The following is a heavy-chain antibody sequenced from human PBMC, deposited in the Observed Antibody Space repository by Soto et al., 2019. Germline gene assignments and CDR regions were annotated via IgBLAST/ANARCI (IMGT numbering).Heavy chain of an antibody. CDR2: INAGNGNT. V-gene: IGHV1-3*01. Sequence: GASVKVSCKASGYTFTSYAMHWVRQAPGQRLEWMGWINAGNGNTKYSQKFQGRVTITRDTSASTAYMELSSLRSEDTAVYYCARDPRGYSHYYYGMDVWGQGTTVTVSS. CDR1: GYTFTSYA. J-gene: IGHJ6*02. CDR3: ARDPRGYSHYYYGMDV. D-gene: IGHD5-18*01.